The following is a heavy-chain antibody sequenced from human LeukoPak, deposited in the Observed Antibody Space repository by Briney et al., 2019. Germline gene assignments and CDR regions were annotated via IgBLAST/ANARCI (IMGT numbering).Heavy chain of an antibody. CDR2: IIPIFGTA. J-gene: IGHJ4*02. Sequence: ALVKVSCKASGGTFSSYAISWVRQAPGQGLEWMGGIIPIFGTANYAQKFQGRVTITADKSTSTAYMELSSLRSEDTAVYYCASSLTTLLVFDYWGQGTLVTVSS. D-gene: IGHD3-10*01. CDR3: ASSLTTLLVFDY. V-gene: IGHV1-69*06. CDR1: GGTFSSYA.